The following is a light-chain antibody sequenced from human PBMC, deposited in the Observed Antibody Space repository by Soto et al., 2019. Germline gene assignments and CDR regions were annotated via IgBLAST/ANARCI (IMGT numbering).Light chain of an antibody. CDR3: MQALQTRPLT. V-gene: IGKV2-28*01. J-gene: IGKJ4*01. CDR2: LGS. Sequence: DIVMTQSPLALPVTPGEPASIYCRSSQSLLHSNGYNYLDWYLQKPGQSPQLLIYLGSNRASGVPDRFSGSGSGTDFTLKISRVEAEDVGVYYCMQALQTRPLTFGGGTKVEIK. CDR1: QSLLHSNGYNY.